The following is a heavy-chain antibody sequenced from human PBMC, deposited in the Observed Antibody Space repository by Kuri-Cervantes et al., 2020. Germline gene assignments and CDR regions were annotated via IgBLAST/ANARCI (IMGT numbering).Heavy chain of an antibody. CDR3: ASAGYCSGGSCYLANWFDP. V-gene: IGHV4-39*07. J-gene: IGHJ5*02. CDR2: INHSGST. D-gene: IGHD2-15*01. CDR1: GGSVSSGSYY. Sequence: SETLSLTCTVSGGSVSSGSYYWSWIRQPPGKGLEWIGEINHSGSTNYNPSLKSRVTISVDTSKNQFSLKLSSVTAADTAVYYCASAGYCSGGSCYLANWFDPWGQGTLVTVSS.